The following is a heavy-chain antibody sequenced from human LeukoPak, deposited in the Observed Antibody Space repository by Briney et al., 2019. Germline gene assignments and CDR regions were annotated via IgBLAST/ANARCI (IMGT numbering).Heavy chain of an antibody. V-gene: IGHV3-15*01. CDR1: GFTFSNAW. J-gene: IGHJ4*02. Sequence: GGSLRLSCAASGFTFSNAWMSWVRQAPGKGLEWVGRIKSKTDGGTTDYAAPVKGRFTISRDDSKNTLYLQMNSLKTEDTAVYYCTTDLESSGWYYVIGYWGQGTLVTVSS. CDR2: IKSKTDGGTT. D-gene: IGHD6-19*01. CDR3: TTDLESSGWYYVIGY.